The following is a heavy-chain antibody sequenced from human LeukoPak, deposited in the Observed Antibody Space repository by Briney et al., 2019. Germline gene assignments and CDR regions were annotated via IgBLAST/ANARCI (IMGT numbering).Heavy chain of an antibody. D-gene: IGHD5-24*01. CDR1: GYTFTSYG. CDR2: MNPDSGDT. V-gene: IGHV1-18*01. CDR3: ARDNSVRDEAWWFNP. Sequence: HGASVKVSCKASGYTFTSYGISWVRQAPGQGLEWMGWMNPDSGDTDYAQKFQGRVTLTRDMSTSTDYLELSSLRSEDTAVYYCARDNSVRDEAWWFNPWGQGTLVTVSS. J-gene: IGHJ5*02.